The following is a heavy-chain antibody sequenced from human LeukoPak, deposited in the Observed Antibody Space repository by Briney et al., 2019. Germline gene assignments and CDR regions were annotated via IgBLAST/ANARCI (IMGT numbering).Heavy chain of an antibody. D-gene: IGHD3-22*01. CDR2: VNPHSGGT. J-gene: IGHJ3*02. Sequence: ASVKVSCKASGYTFTDYYIHWVRQAPGHGLEWMGWVNPHSGGTNYAQKFQGRVTMTRDTSISTAYMELSRLRSDDTAVYYCARGGFDSSGYPHGAFDIWGQGTMVTVSS. CDR3: ARGGFDSSGYPHGAFDI. CDR1: GYTFTDYY. V-gene: IGHV1-2*02.